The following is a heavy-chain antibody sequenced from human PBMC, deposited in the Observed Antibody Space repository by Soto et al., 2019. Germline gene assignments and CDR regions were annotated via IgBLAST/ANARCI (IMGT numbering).Heavy chain of an antibody. CDR2: ISGSGGST. D-gene: IGHD2-15*01. CDR3: AMSGGGYYYYYGMDV. V-gene: IGHV3-23*01. CDR1: GFTFSSYA. J-gene: IGHJ6*02. Sequence: GESLKISCAASGFTFSSYAMSWVRQAPGKGLEWVSAISGSGGSTYYADSVKGRFTISRDNSKNTLYLQMNSLRAEDTAVYYCAMSGGGYYYYYGMDVWGQGTTVTVSS.